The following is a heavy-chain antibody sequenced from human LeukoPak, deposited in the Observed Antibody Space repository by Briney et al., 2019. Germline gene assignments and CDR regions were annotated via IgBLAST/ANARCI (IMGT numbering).Heavy chain of an antibody. CDR1: GYTFTSYY. CDR2: INPSGGST. Sequence: ASVKVSCKASGYTFTSYYMHWVRQAPGQGLEWMGIINPSGGSTSYAQKFQGRVTMTRDMSTSTVYMELSSLRSEDTAAYYCARAFGSNPYYYDSSGYYYYFDYWGQGTLVTVSS. V-gene: IGHV1-46*01. D-gene: IGHD3-22*01. CDR3: ARAFGSNPYYYDSSGYYYYFDY. J-gene: IGHJ4*02.